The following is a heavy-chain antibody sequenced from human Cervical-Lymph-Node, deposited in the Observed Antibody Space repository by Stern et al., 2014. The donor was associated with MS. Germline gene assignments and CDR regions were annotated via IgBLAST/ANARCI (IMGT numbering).Heavy chain of an antibody. V-gene: IGHV3-30*04. CDR2: ISDDGSGK. CDR1: GFTFNSYV. CDR3: VREREEGDPYNWFDT. D-gene: IGHD3-10*01. J-gene: IGHJ5*02. Sequence: VQLVESGGGVVQPGRSLRLSCEASGFTFNSYVMYWVRQTPGKGLEWVALISDDGSGKYYADFVKGRFTISRDNSKNTLDLNMTSLRPEDTAVYYCVREREEGDPYNWFDTWGQGTLVTVSS.